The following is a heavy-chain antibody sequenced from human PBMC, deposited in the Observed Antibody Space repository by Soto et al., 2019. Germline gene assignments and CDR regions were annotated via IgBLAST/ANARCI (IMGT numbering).Heavy chain of an antibody. CDR1: GFTFSNAW. V-gene: IGHV3-15*01. CDR3: TTDSWFGELLPFY. J-gene: IGHJ4*02. CDR2: IKSKTDGGTT. Sequence: GGSLRLSCAASGFTFSNAWMSWVRQAPGKGLEWVGRIKSKTDGGTTDYAAPVKGRFTISRDDSKNTLYLQMNSLKTEDTAVYYCTTDSWFGELLPFYWGQGTLVTVSS. D-gene: IGHD3-10*01.